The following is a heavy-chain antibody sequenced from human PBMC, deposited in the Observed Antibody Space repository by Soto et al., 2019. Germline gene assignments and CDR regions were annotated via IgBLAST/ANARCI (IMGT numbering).Heavy chain of an antibody. CDR2: IYYSGST. Sequence: SETLSLTCTVSGGSISSGGYYWSWIRQHPGKGLEWIGYIYYSGSTYYNPSLKSRVTISVDTSKNQFSLKLSSVTAADTAVYYCDGYVGESHFDYWGQGTLVTVSS. CDR1: GGSISSGGYY. D-gene: IGHD3-16*01. V-gene: IGHV4-31*03. CDR3: DGYVGESHFDY. J-gene: IGHJ4*02.